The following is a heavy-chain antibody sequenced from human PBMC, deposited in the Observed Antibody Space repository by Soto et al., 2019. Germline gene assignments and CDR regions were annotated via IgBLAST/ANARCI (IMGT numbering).Heavy chain of an antibody. CDR1: GFTFSSYS. J-gene: IGHJ5*02. V-gene: IGHV3-21*01. CDR3: ARSRGYYDILTGYPNWFDP. Sequence: GGSLRLSCAASGFTFSSYSMNWVRQAPGKGLEWVSSISSSSSYIYYADSVKGRFTISRDNAKNSLYLQMNSLRAEDTAVYYCARSRGYYDILTGYPNWFDPWGQGTLVTVSS. CDR2: ISSSSSYI. D-gene: IGHD3-9*01.